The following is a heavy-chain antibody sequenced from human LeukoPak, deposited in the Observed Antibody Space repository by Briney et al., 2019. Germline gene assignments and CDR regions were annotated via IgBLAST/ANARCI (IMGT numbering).Heavy chain of an antibody. CDR1: GGSISSGGYY. V-gene: IGHV4-30-2*01. CDR2: INHSGST. J-gene: IGHJ4*02. Sequence: SQTLSLTCTVSGGSISSGGYYWSWIRQPPGKGLEWIGEINHSGSTNYNPSLKSRVTISVDTSKNQFSLKLSSVTAADTAVYYCARVLAYCGGDCYSAPDYWGQGTLVTVSS. D-gene: IGHD2-21*02. CDR3: ARVLAYCGGDCYSAPDY.